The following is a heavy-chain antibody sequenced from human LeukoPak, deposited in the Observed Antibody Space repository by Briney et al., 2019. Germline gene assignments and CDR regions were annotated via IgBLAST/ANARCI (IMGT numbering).Heavy chain of an antibody. V-gene: IGHV1-8*01. J-gene: IGHJ6*02. CDR1: QYTFTSYD. CDR3: ARGSRLGTNDYYYYGMDV. CDR2: MNPNSGNT. D-gene: IGHD2-2*01. Sequence: GASVKVSCKASQYTFTSYDINWVRQATGQGLEWMGWMNPNSGNTGYAQKFQGRVTMTRNTSINTAYMELSSLRSDDTAVYYCARGSRLGTNDYYYYGMDVWGQGTTVTVSS.